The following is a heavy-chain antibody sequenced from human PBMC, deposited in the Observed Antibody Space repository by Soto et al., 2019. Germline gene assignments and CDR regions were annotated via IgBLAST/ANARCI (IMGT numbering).Heavy chain of an antibody. CDR1: GYIFTAYV. CDR3: ARTYDFWSGYYPENWFDP. J-gene: IGHJ5*02. CDR2: IHAGNGNT. D-gene: IGHD3-3*01. V-gene: IGHV1-3*01. Sequence: ASVKVSCKASGYIFTAYVIFWVRQAPGQRPEWMGWIHAGNGNTKYSQKLQGRVTITRDTSASTAYMELSSLRSEDTAVYYCARTYDFWSGYYPENWFDPWGQGTLVTVSS.